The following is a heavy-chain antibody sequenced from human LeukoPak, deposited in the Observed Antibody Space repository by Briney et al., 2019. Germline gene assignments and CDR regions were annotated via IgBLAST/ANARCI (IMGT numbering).Heavy chain of an antibody. CDR2: INYSGST. J-gene: IGHJ6*02. CDR1: GGSVSSTTYY. CDR3: ARLVGLQSIPYYYYYGMDV. D-gene: IGHD5-24*01. Sequence: SETLSLTCTVSGGSVSSTTYYWSWIRQPPGKGLEWIASINYSGSTYYNPSLKSRVTISVDTSKNQFSLKLSSVTAADTAVYYCARLVGLQSIPYYYYYGMDVWGQGTTVTVSS. V-gene: IGHV4-39*01.